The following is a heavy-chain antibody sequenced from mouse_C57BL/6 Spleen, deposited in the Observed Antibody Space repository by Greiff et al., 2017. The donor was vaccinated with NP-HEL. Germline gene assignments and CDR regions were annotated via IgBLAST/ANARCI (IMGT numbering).Heavy chain of an antibody. CDR3: TTRIYYGNYGAMDY. CDR2: IDPENGDT. J-gene: IGHJ4*01. V-gene: IGHV14-4*01. CDR1: GFNIKDDY. Sequence: EVQLQQSGAELVRPGASVKLSCTASGFNIKDDYMHWVKQRPEQGLEWIGWIDPENGDTEYASKFQGKATLTADTSSNTAYLQLRSLTSEDTAVYYCTTRIYYGNYGAMDYWGQGTSVTVSS. D-gene: IGHD2-1*01.